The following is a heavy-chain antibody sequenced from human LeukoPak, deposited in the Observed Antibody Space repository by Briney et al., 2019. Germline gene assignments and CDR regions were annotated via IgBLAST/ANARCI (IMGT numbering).Heavy chain of an antibody. CDR1: GFTFSSYG. D-gene: IGHD3-22*01. CDR2: IWYDGSNK. Sequence: GGSLRLSCAASGFTFSSYGMHWVRQAPGKGLEWVAVIWYDGSNKYYADSVKGRFTISRDNSKNTLYLQMNSLRAEDTAVYYCARETQYYYDSSGDVDYWGQGTLVTVSS. J-gene: IGHJ4*02. V-gene: IGHV3-33*01. CDR3: ARETQYYYDSSGDVDY.